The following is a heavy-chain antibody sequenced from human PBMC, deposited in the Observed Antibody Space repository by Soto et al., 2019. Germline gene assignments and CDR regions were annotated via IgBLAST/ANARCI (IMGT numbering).Heavy chain of an antibody. D-gene: IGHD3-10*01. CDR3: ASSGVSFNYYGSGSLDAFDI. CDR1: GGTFSSYA. J-gene: IGHJ3*02. V-gene: IGHV1-69*01. CDR2: IIPIFGTA. Sequence: QVQLVQSGAEVKKPGSSVKVSCKASGGTFSSYAISWVRQAPGQGLEWMGGIIPIFGTANYAQKFQGRVTITADESTSTAYMGLSSLRSEDTAVYYCASSGVSFNYYGSGSLDAFDIWGQGTMVTVSS.